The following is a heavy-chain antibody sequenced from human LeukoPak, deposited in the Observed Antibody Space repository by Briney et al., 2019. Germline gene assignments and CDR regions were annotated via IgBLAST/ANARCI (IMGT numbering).Heavy chain of an antibody. D-gene: IGHD6-13*01. Sequence: SETLSLTCTVAARFISIYYWSWVRQPPGEGLEWMGYIYYSGSPNSNPSRKSRVTISVDTSKNQFSLKLSSVTAADTAGYYCARGSESSSWYEDWFDPWGQGTLVTVFS. V-gene: IGHV4-59*01. CDR3: ARGSESSSWYEDWFDP. J-gene: IGHJ5*02. CDR1: ARFISIYY. CDR2: IYYSGSP.